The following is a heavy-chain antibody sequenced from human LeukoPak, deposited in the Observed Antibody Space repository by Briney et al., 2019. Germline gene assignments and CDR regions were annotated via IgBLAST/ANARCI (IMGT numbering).Heavy chain of an antibody. CDR3: ARGSYGPKHYHYYYGMDV. V-gene: IGHV3-33*01. D-gene: IGHD5-18*01. CDR1: GFTFSSYG. CDR2: IWYDGSNK. Sequence: PGRSLRLSCAASGFTFSSYGMHWVRQAPGKGLEWVAVIWYDGSNKYYADSVKGRFTISRDNSKNTLYLQMNSLRAEDTAVYYCARGSYGPKHYHYYYGMDVWGQGTTVTVSS. J-gene: IGHJ6*02.